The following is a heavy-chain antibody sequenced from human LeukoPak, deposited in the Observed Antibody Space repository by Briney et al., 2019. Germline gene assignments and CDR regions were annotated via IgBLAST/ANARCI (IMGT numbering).Heavy chain of an antibody. Sequence: PSETLSLTCSVSGVSISGRGYWGWIRQHPGKGLEWIGYIDYSGKTYYKPSLQSRVVISADTSQNQFTLKVSSVTAADTAVYYCATGYGSGWFDAWGQGAVVTVSS. V-gene: IGHV4-31*03. D-gene: IGHD3-9*01. CDR1: GVSISGRGY. CDR3: ATGYGSGWFDA. CDR2: IDYSGKT. J-gene: IGHJ5*02.